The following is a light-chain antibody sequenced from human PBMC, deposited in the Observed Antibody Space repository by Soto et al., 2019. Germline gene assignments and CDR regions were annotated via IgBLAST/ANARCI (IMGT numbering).Light chain of an antibody. CDR3: QQYYSTPQT. CDR2: WAS. J-gene: IGKJ1*01. Sequence: DTVMTQSPDSLAVSLGERATINCKSSQSVLFTSNNKNYLAWYQQKQGQPPKLLIYWASTRESGVPDRFSGSGSGTDFTLTISSLQAEDVAVYYCQQYYSTPQTFGQGTKVDIK. CDR1: QSVLFTSNNKNY. V-gene: IGKV4-1*01.